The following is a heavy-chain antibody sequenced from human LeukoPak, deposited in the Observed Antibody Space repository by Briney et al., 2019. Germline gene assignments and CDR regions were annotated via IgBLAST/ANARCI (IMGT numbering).Heavy chain of an antibody. J-gene: IGHJ4*02. Sequence: ASVKVSCKASGGTFSSYAISWVRQAPGQGLEWMGGIIPIFGTANYAQKFQGRVTITADKSTSTAYMELSSLRSEDTAVYYCASLDPVAGLDYWGQGTLVTVSS. CDR3: ASLDPVAGLDY. CDR1: GGTFSSYA. D-gene: IGHD6-19*01. V-gene: IGHV1-69*06. CDR2: IIPIFGTA.